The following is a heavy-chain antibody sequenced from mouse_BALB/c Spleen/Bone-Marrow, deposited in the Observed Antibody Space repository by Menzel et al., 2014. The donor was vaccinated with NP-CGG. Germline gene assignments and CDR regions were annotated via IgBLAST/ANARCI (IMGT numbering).Heavy chain of an antibody. CDR3: ARNHCDCDSLGY. CDR1: GYSFTGYN. Sequence: VQLKESGPELVKPGASVKISCKASGYSFTGYNMNWVKQSDGRNLEWIGNTNPYYDGTNYNQKFRGKATLTVDKSSSTAYMQRTSLKSEDSDVYSCARNHCDCDSLGYWGQGTLVTVSA. CDR2: TNPYYDGT. V-gene: IGHV1-25*01. J-gene: IGHJ3*01. D-gene: IGHD2-13*01.